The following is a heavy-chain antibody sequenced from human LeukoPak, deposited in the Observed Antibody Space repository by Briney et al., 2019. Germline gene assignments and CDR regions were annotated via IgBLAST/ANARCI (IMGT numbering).Heavy chain of an antibody. V-gene: IGHV3-64*01. CDR2: ISSNGGST. J-gene: IGHJ4*02. CDR3: ARGSSALVSKGFDY. D-gene: IGHD5/OR15-5a*01. CDR1: GFTFSSYA. Sequence: GGSLRLSSAASGFTFSSYAMHWVRQAPGKGLEYVSAISSNGGSTYYANSVKGRFTISRDNSKNTLYLQMGSLRAEDMAVYYCARGSSALVSKGFDYWGQGTLVTVSS.